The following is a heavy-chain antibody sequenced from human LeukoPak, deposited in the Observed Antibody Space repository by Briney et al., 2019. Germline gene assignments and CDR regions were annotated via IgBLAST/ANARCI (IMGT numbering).Heavy chain of an antibody. Sequence: PGGSLRLSCAASRFTFRNYEMNWVRQSPGKGLEWISYINSAGTSTFYADSVRGRFTISRDNGKNSLHLQMHSLRAEDTAVYYCAELGITMIGGVWGKGTTVTISS. CDR3: AELGITMIGGV. CDR2: INSAGTST. D-gene: IGHD3-10*02. J-gene: IGHJ6*04. CDR1: RFTFRNYE. V-gene: IGHV3-48*03.